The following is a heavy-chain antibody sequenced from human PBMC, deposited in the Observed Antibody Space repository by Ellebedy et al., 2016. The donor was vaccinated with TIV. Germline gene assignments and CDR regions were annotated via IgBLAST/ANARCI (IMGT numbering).Heavy chain of an antibody. Sequence: GESLKISCAVSGFTLGSFDIHWVRQATGKGLEWVSGITNAGDTYYRGSVKGRFTVSRENAKNSVYLQMSSLRAGDQAVYYCARDVSSSGWGAFFDSWGQGTLVTVSS. CDR1: GFTLGSFD. CDR3: ARDVSSSGWGAFFDS. J-gene: IGHJ4*02. D-gene: IGHD6-19*01. CDR2: ITNAGDT. V-gene: IGHV3-13*01.